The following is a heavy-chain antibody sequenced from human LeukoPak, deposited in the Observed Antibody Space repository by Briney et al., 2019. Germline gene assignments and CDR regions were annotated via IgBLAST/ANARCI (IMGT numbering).Heavy chain of an antibody. CDR3: ARGLGMATSDY. V-gene: IGHV4-59*01. CDR2: IYYSGST. J-gene: IGHJ4*02. CDR1: GGSISSYY. Sequence: SETLSLTCTISGGSISSYYWSWIRQPPGKGLEWIGYIYYSGSTNYNPSLKSRVTISVDTSKNQFSLKLSSVTAADTAVYYCARGLGMATSDYWGQGTLVTVSS. D-gene: IGHD5-24*01.